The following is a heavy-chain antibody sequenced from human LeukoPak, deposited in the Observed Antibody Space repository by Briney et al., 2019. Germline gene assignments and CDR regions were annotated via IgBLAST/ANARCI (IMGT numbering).Heavy chain of an antibody. D-gene: IGHD3-10*01. V-gene: IGHV4-59*01. CDR2: IYYSGST. CDR3: ARDGSGSYYPPGINWFDP. CDR1: GGSISSYY. Sequence: SETLSLTSTVSGGSISSYYWSWIRQPPGKGLEWIGYIYYSGSTNYNPSLKSRVTISVDTSKNQFSLKLSSVTAADTAVYYCARDGSGSYYPPGINWFDPWGQGTLVTVSS. J-gene: IGHJ5*02.